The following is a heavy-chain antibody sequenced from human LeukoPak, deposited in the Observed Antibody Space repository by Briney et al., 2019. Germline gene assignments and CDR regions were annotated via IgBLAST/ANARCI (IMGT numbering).Heavy chain of an antibody. Sequence: KPSETLSLTCSVSGATMYDNYWSWIRQPPGKGLEWLGYIYTYDRERTSYNPSLKSRITISLDTSNRQFSLRLISVTAADTAVYFCARRKSYYGSGGYWQDLGFFDYWGQGALVTISS. D-gene: IGHD3-22*01. CDR3: ARRKSYYGSGGYWQDLGFFDY. J-gene: IGHJ4*02. V-gene: IGHV4-4*09. CDR1: GATMYDNY. CDR2: IYTYDRERT.